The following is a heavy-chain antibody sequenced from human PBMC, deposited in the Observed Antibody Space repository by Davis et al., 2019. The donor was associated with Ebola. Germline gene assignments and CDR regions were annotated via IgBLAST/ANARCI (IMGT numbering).Heavy chain of an antibody. V-gene: IGHV3-30*18. CDR3: AKDLGGITVTTPGQATEAFDI. Sequence: PGGSLRLSCAASGFTFSSYDMHWVRQVPGKGLECVAFISYDGGNSYHADSVKGRFTISRDNSKNTLYLQMNSLGAEDTAVYYCAKDLGGITVTTPGQATEAFDIWGQGTMVTVSS. CDR1: GFTFSSYD. J-gene: IGHJ3*02. CDR2: ISYDGGNS. D-gene: IGHD4-17*01.